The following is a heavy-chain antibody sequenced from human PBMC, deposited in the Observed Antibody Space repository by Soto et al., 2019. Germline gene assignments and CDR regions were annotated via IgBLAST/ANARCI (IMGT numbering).Heavy chain of an antibody. Sequence: QVQLQQWGAGLLKPSETLSLTCAVYGGSFSGYYWSWIRQPPGKGLEWIGEINHSGSTNYNPSLKRRVTISVDTSKNQFSLKLSSVTAADTAVYYCARVSQSYYDILTGYQKYYYYYGMDVWGQGTTVTVSS. CDR3: ARVSQSYYDILTGYQKYYYYYGMDV. D-gene: IGHD3-9*01. V-gene: IGHV4-34*01. J-gene: IGHJ6*02. CDR1: GGSFSGYY. CDR2: INHSGST.